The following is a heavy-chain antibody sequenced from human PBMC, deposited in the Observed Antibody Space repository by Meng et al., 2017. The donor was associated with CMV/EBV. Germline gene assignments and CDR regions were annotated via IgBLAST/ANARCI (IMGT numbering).Heavy chain of an antibody. J-gene: IGHJ4*02. CDR2: ISWDGGST. CDR1: GFTFSSYS. Sequence: GGSLRLSCAASGFTFSSYSMNWVRQAPGKGLEWVSLISWDGGSTYYADSVKGRFTISRDNSKNSLYLQMNSLRTEDTALYYCAKGRITIFGAVDYWGQGTLVTVSS. V-gene: IGHV3-43*01. D-gene: IGHD3-3*01. CDR3: AKGRITIFGAVDY.